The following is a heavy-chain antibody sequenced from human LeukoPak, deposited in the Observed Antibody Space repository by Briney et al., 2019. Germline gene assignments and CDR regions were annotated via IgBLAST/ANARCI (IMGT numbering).Heavy chain of an antibody. J-gene: IGHJ4*02. CDR1: GGSISSSSYY. CDR2: IYYSGTT. Sequence: SETLSLTCTVSGGSISSSSYYWGWIRQPPGKGLEWIGSIYYSGTTYYNPSLKSRVTISVDTSKNQFPLKLSSVTAEDTAVYYCARLGLGSSRDYWGQGTLVTVSS. CDR3: ARLGLGSSRDY. V-gene: IGHV4-39*01. D-gene: IGHD6-6*01.